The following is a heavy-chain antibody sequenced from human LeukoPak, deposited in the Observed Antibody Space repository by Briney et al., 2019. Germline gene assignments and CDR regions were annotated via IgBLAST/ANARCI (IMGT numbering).Heavy chain of an antibody. J-gene: IGHJ4*02. CDR2: ISGDGGST. Sequence: GGSLRLSCAASGFTFDDYAMHWVRQAPGKGLEWVSLISGDGGSTYYADSVKGRFTISRDNSKNSLYLQMNSLRTEDTALYYCAKAPVVLRYFDWLLSFDYWGQGILVTVSS. CDR3: AKAPVVLRYFDWLLSFDY. CDR1: GFTFDDYA. V-gene: IGHV3-43*02. D-gene: IGHD3-9*01.